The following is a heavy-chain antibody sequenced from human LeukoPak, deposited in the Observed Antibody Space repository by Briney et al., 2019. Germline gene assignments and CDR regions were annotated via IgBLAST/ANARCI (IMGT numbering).Heavy chain of an antibody. V-gene: IGHV4-59*08. CDR1: GGSISGYY. D-gene: IGHD3-22*01. J-gene: IGHJ4*02. CDR3: ASSSRSGYPEDFDY. CDR2: IYNSGIT. Sequence: SETLSLTCTVSGGSISGYYWTWIRQLPGKGLEWIGYIYNSGITNYNPSLKSRVTVSVDTSKNQFSLRLTSVTAADTAVYYCASSSRSGYPEDFDYWGQGTLVTVSS.